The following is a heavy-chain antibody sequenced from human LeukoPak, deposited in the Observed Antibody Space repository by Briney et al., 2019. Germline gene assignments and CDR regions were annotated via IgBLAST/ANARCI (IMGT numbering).Heavy chain of an antibody. CDR3: ARRSIIYAFDI. Sequence: SETLSLTCTVSGGPISSGGYYWSWIRQPPGKGLEWIGYTYHSGSTYYNPSLKSRVTISVDRSKNQFSLKLSSVTAADTAVYYCARRSIIYAFDIWGQGTMVTVSS. CDR1: GGPISSGGYY. CDR2: TYHSGST. V-gene: IGHV4-30-2*01. J-gene: IGHJ3*02. D-gene: IGHD3-10*01.